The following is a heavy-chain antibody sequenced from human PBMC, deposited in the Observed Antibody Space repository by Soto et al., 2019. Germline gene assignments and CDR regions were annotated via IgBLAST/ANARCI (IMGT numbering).Heavy chain of an antibody. J-gene: IGHJ3*02. Sequence: QVQLVESGGGVVQPGRSLRLSCAASGFTFSSYGMHWVRQAPGKGLEWVAVIWYDGSNKYYADSVKGRFTISRDNSKNTLYLKMNSRRAEDTAVYYCARERRAERSDDAFDIWGQGTMVTVSS. V-gene: IGHV3-33*01. D-gene: IGHD1-1*01. CDR3: ARERRAERSDDAFDI. CDR2: IWYDGSNK. CDR1: GFTFSSYG.